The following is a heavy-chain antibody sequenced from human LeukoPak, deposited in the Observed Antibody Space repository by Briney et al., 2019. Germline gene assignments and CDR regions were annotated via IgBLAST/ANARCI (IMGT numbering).Heavy chain of an antibody. V-gene: IGHV4-61*05. CDR1: GYSISNGFY. D-gene: IGHD5-18*01. Sequence: PSETLSLTCTVSGYSISNGFYWAWIRQPPGKGLEWIGYIYYSGSTNYNPSLKSRVTISVDTSKNQFSLKLSSVTAADTAVYYCARGRGYSYGWPTPEGYWGQGTLVTVSS. CDR3: ARGRGYSYGWPTPEGY. CDR2: IYYSGST. J-gene: IGHJ4*02.